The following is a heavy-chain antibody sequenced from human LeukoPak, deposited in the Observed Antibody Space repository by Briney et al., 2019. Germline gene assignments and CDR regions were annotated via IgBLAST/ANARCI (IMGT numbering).Heavy chain of an antibody. CDR3: AKVPPALYYYDSSGYDWFDP. D-gene: IGHD3-22*01. CDR1: GFTFSNAW. Sequence: GGSLRLSCAASGFTFSNAWMSWVRQAPGKGLEWVSAISGSGGSTYYADSVKGRFTISRDNSKNTLYLQMNSLRAEDTAVYYCAKVPPALYYYDSSGYDWFDPWGQGTLVTVSS. CDR2: ISGSGGST. J-gene: IGHJ5*02. V-gene: IGHV3-23*01.